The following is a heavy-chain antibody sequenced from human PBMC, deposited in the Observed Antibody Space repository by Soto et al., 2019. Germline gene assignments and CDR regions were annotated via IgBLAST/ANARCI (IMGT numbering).Heavy chain of an antibody. Sequence: EVQLVESGGGLVQPGRSLRLSCVASGFSFDDYAMHWVRQAPGKGLEWVSGISWNSVNIAYADSVKGRFTISRDNAKNSLHLQMNDLRPEDTALYYCATSVGIAPTGEDGMDVWGQGTSVTVSS. CDR2: ISWNSVNI. V-gene: IGHV3-9*01. J-gene: IGHJ6*02. CDR1: GFSFDDYA. D-gene: IGHD2-8*02. CDR3: ATSVGIAPTGEDGMDV.